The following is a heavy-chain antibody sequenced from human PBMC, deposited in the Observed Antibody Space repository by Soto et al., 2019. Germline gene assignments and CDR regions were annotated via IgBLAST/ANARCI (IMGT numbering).Heavy chain of an antibody. CDR2: ISGSGGST. D-gene: IGHD2-2*01. CDR1: GITFTAYA. CDR3: ATIIIPAATNFY. V-gene: IGHV3-23*01. Sequence: VGSLRLSCAASGITFTAYAMSWVRRAPGKGLEWVSSISGSGGSTYYADSVKGRLTISRDNSKNTLYLQMNSLRAEDTAVYYCATIIIPAATNFYWGQGTLVTVSS. J-gene: IGHJ4*02.